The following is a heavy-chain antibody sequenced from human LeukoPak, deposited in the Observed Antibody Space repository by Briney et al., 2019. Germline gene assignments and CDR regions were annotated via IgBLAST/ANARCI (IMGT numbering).Heavy chain of an antibody. CDR1: GYTFTSYG. Sequence: ASVKVSCKASGYTFTSYGISWVRQAPGQGLEWMGWISAYNGNTNYAQKLQGRVTMTTDTSTSTAYMELRSLRSDDTAVYYCARDGSRGHAVQLERGGDWFDPWGQGTLVTVSS. J-gene: IGHJ5*02. D-gene: IGHD1-1*01. CDR2: ISAYNGNT. V-gene: IGHV1-18*01. CDR3: ARDGSRGHAVQLERGGDWFDP.